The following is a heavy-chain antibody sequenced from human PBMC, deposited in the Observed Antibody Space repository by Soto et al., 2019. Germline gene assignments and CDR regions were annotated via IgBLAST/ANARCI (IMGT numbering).Heavy chain of an antibody. D-gene: IGHD2-2*01. CDR2: ISYDGSNK. Sequence: GGSLSLSCAASEFPFSSYPMHWFRQAPGKGLEWVAVISYDGSNKYYADSVKGRFTISRDNSKNTLYLQMNSLRAEDTAVYYCAREYCSSTSCYGFDYWGQGTLVTVSS. CDR3: AREYCSSTSCYGFDY. J-gene: IGHJ4*02. CDR1: EFPFSSYP. V-gene: IGHV3-30-3*01.